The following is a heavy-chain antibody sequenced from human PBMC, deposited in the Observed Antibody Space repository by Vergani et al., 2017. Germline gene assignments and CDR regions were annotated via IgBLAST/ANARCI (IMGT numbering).Heavy chain of an antibody. CDR3: ARVITIFGVVTPYYYYCMDV. J-gene: IGHJ6*02. Sequence: EVPLVESGGGLVQPGGSLRLSCAASGFTFSSYSMNWVRPAPGKGLGCVSYISRSSSTIYYADSVKGRFTISRDNAKNSLYLQMNSLRDEDTAVYYCARVITIFGVVTPYYYYCMDVWGQGTTVTVSS. D-gene: IGHD3-3*01. CDR1: GFTFSSYS. V-gene: IGHV3-48*02. CDR2: ISRSSSTI.